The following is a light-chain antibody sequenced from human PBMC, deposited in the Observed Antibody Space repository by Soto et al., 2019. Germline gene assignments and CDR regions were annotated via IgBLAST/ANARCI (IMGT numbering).Light chain of an antibody. CDR1: QNITNN. V-gene: IGKV1-33*01. J-gene: IGKJ5*01. CDR2: HAS. Sequence: DIQMTQSPSSLSASIGDRFTITCQPSQNITNNLSWYQQKPGKAPNLLIYHASKLAKGVTSRFSGSGSGTDFSFIITSLQREDLATYYCQQYYGLPPLTFGQGTRLEIK. CDR3: QQYYGLPPLT.